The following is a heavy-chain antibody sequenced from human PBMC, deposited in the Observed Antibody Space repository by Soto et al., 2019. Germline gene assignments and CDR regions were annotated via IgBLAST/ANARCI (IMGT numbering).Heavy chain of an antibody. CDR1: GFTFSSYS. V-gene: IGHV3-21*01. J-gene: IGHJ4*02. CDR3: ARDRLGDTAMVV. Sequence: PGGSLRLSCAASGFTFSSYSMNWVRQAPGKGLEWVSSISSSSSYIYYADSVKGRFTTSRDNAKNSLYLQMNSLRAEDTAVYYCARDRLGDTAMVVWGQGTLVTVSS. CDR2: ISSSSSYI. D-gene: IGHD5-18*01.